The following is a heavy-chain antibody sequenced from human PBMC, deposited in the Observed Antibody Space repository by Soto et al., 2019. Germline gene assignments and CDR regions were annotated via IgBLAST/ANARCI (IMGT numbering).Heavy chain of an antibody. CDR3: ARHGDDYGVFDY. CDR1: GGSISSSSYY. V-gene: IGHV4-39*01. J-gene: IGHJ4*02. D-gene: IGHD4-17*01. CDR2: IYYSGST. Sequence: QLQLQESGPGLVKPSETLSLTCTVSGGSISSSSYYWGWIRQPPGKGLEWIGSIYYSGSTYYNPSLKSRVTISVDTSKNQFSLKLSSVTAADTVVYYCARHGDDYGVFDYWGQGTLVTVSS.